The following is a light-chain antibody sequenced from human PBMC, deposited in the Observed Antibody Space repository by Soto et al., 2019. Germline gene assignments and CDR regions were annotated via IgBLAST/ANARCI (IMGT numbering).Light chain of an antibody. Sequence: DLQMTQSPSTLSASVGDRVTITCRASQSISSWLAWYQQKPGKAPKLLIYKASSLESGVPSRFSGSGSGTEFTLTISSLQPDDFATYHCQQYNSYPWTFGQGTKVEI. CDR3: QQYNSYPWT. J-gene: IGKJ1*01. V-gene: IGKV1-5*03. CDR2: KAS. CDR1: QSISSW.